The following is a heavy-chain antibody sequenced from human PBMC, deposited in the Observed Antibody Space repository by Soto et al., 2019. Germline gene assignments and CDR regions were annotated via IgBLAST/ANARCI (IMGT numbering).Heavy chain of an antibody. CDR3: ATGRYLSSSWYVY. V-gene: IGHV1-18*01. Sequence: ASVKVSCKASGYTFTSYGISWVRQAPGQGLEWMGWISAYNGNTNYAQKFQGRVTMTEDTSTDTAYMELSSLRSEDTAVYYCATGRYLSSSWYVYWGQGTLVTVSS. CDR1: GYTFTSYG. J-gene: IGHJ4*02. CDR2: ISAYNGNT. D-gene: IGHD6-13*01.